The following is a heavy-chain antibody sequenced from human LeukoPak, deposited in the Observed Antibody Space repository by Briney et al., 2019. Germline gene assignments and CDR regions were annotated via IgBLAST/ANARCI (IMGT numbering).Heavy chain of an antibody. CDR2: INHSGST. D-gene: IGHD2-2*02. Sequence: PSETLSLTCAVYGGSFSGYYWSWIRQPPGKGLEWIGEINHSGSTNYNPSLKSRVTISVDTSKNQFSLELSSVTAADTAVYYCARGLPVVPAAIQSNNWFDPWGQGTLVTVSS. V-gene: IGHV4-34*01. CDR3: ARGLPVVPAAIQSNNWFDP. J-gene: IGHJ5*02. CDR1: GGSFSGYY.